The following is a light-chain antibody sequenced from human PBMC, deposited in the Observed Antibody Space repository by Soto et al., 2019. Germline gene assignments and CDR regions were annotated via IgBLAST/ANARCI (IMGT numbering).Light chain of an antibody. Sequence: QSALTQPASVSGSPGQSITLSCTGISSDIGGYDYVSWYQQHPGKAPKLIIYDVNNRPSGVSNRFSGSKSGNTASLTISGLQAEDEADYYCTSYASGSSHVVFGGGTKLTVL. CDR2: DVN. J-gene: IGLJ2*01. CDR1: SSDIGGYDY. V-gene: IGLV2-14*01. CDR3: TSYASGSSHVV.